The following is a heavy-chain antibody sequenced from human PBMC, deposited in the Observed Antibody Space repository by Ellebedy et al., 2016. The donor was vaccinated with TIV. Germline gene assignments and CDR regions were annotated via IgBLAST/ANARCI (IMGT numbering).Heavy chain of an antibody. Sequence: GESLKISXAASGFTFSSYSMNWVRQAPGKGLEWVSYISSSSSTIYYADSVKGRFTISRDNAKNSLYLQMNSLRDEDTAVYYCARLVGATGGELYFDYWGQGTLVTVSS. V-gene: IGHV3-48*02. D-gene: IGHD1-26*01. CDR3: ARLVGATGGELYFDY. J-gene: IGHJ4*02. CDR1: GFTFSSYS. CDR2: ISSSSSTI.